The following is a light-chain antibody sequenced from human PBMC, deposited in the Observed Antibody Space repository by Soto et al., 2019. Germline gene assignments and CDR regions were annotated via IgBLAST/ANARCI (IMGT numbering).Light chain of an antibody. V-gene: IGKV3-11*01. J-gene: IGKJ1*01. CDR3: QQRSIWPWT. Sequence: EIVFTQSPSTLSLSPGETATLSCRASQSVSSYLAWYQQKPGQAPRLLIYDASNRATGIPARFSGSGSGTDFTLTISSLEPEDFAVYYCQQRSIWPWTFGQGTKVDIK. CDR2: DAS. CDR1: QSVSSY.